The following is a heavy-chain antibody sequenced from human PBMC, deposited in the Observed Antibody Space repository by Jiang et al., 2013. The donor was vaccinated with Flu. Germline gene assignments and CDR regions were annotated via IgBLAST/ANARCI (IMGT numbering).Heavy chain of an antibody. Sequence: GPGLVKPSETLFLTCTVSGGSISSYWSWIRQPPGKGLEWIGYIYYSGSTNYNPSLKSRVTISVDTSKNQFSLELSSVTAADTAVYYCASLYDSRGYHDSWGQGNPGHRLL. CDR3: ASLYDSRGYHDS. CDR1: GGSISSY. J-gene: IGHJ4*02. CDR2: IYYSGST. V-gene: IGHV4-59*08. D-gene: IGHD3-22*01.